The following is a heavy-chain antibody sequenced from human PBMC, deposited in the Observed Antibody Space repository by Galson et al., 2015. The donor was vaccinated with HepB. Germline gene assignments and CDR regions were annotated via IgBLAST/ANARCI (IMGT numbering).Heavy chain of an antibody. Sequence: SVKVSCKASGYTFTSYAMHWVRQAPGQRLEWMGWINAGNGNTKYSQKFQGRVTITRDTSASTAYMGLSSLRSEDTAVYYCARVGQQLILYNWFDPWGRGTLVTVSS. CDR1: GYTFTSYA. V-gene: IGHV1-3*01. CDR2: INAGNGNT. CDR3: ARVGQQLILYNWFDP. D-gene: IGHD6-13*01. J-gene: IGHJ5*02.